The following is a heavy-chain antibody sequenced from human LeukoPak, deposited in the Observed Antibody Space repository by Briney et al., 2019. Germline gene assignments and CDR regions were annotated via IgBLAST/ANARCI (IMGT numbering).Heavy chain of an antibody. V-gene: IGHV1-46*01. D-gene: IGHD1-26*01. J-gene: IGHJ5*02. CDR3: ARDNSLGDTAWWFDP. Sequence: GASVKVSCRASGYTFTGYYMHWVRQAPGQGLEWMGLINPSGSSTTYAQKFQGRVTMTRDMSTSTDYMELTSLTSDDTAVYYCARDNSLGDTAWWFDPWGQGTLVTVSS. CDR1: GYTFTGYY. CDR2: INPSGSST.